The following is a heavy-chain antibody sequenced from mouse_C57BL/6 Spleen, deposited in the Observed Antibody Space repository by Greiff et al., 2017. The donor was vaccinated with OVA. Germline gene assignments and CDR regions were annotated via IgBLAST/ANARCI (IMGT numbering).Heavy chain of an antibody. J-gene: IGHJ2*01. CDR3: ARIDRYDGFPLDY. CDR2: NDPANGNT. V-gene: IGHV14-3*01. D-gene: IGHD1-2*01. Sequence: VQLQQSVAELVRPGASVKLSCKASGSNIKNTYMHWVKQRPEQGLEWIGRNDPANGNTKYAPKFQGKATITADTSSNTTYLQLSSLTSEDTAFYYCARIDRYDGFPLDYWGQGTTLTVSS. CDR1: GSNIKNTY.